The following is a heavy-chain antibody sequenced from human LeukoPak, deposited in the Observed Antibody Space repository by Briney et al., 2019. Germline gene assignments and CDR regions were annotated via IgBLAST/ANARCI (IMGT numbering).Heavy chain of an antibody. J-gene: IGHJ6*02. Sequence: PGGSLRLSCAASGFTVSSNYMSWVRQAPGKGLEWVSVIYSGGSTYYADSVKGRFTISRDNSKNTLYLQMNSLRAEDTAVFYCARYGSGTYYANYYGMDVWGQGTTVTVSS. CDR2: IYSGGST. V-gene: IGHV3-66*01. CDR3: ARYGSGTYYANYYGMDV. D-gene: IGHD3-10*01. CDR1: GFTVSSNY.